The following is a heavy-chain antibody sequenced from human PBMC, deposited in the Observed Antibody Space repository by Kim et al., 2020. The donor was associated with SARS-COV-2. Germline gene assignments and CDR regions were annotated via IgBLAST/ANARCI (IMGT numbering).Heavy chain of an antibody. D-gene: IGHD3-22*01. CDR3: ATANYDSSGYMFDY. CDR1: GGSFSGYY. V-gene: IGHV4-34*01. Sequence: SETLSLTCAVYGGSFSGYYWSWIRQPPGKGLEWIGEINHSGSTNYNPSLKSRVTISVDTSKNQFSLKLSSVTAADTAVYYCATANYDSSGYMFDYWGQGT. CDR2: INHSGST. J-gene: IGHJ4*02.